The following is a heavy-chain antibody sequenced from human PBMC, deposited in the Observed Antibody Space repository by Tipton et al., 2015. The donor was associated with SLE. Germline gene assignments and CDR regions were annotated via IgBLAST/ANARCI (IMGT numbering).Heavy chain of an antibody. V-gene: IGHV4-38-2*01. J-gene: IGHJ4*02. CDR2: IYHSGST. Sequence: TLSLTCAVYRGSFSGYYWGWIRQPPGKGLEWIGSIYHSGSTYYNPSLKSRVTISVDTSKNQFSLKLSSVTAADTAVYYCARGATVDWDRVAFDSWGQGTLVTVSS. D-gene: IGHD3/OR15-3a*01. CDR1: RGSFSGYY. CDR3: ARGATVDWDRVAFDS.